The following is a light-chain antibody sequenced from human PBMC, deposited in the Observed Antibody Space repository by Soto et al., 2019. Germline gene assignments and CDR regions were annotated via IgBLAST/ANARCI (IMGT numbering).Light chain of an antibody. Sequence: TQGHGKLGLSPGGGATLIWGASQSVGSSYLAWYQQKPGQAPRLFMYGASSRATGIPDRFSGIGSGTDLTITIRRLQPEDSEVYYGQQYGGSPRTFAQGTKVDIK. J-gene: IGKJ1*01. V-gene: IGKV3-20*01. CDR3: QQYGGSPRT. CDR1: QSVGSSY. CDR2: GAS.